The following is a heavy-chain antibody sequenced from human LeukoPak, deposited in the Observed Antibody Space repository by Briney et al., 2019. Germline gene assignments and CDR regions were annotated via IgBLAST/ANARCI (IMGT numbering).Heavy chain of an antibody. CDR1: GFTFSSYW. J-gene: IGHJ4*02. CDR3: AREGGGFDY. Sequence: QPGGSLRLSCAASGFTFSSYWMHWVRQAPGKGLVWVSRVNSGGSDTSYADSVKGRFTISRDNAKNTLYLQMNSLRAEDTAVYYCAREGGGFDYWGQGTLVTVSS. D-gene: IGHD3-10*01. V-gene: IGHV3-74*01. CDR2: VNSGGSDT.